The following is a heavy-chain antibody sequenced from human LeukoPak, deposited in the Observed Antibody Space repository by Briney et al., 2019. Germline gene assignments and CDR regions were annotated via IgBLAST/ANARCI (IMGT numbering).Heavy chain of an antibody. J-gene: IGHJ4*02. D-gene: IGHD6-6*01. CDR2: ISAYNGNT. Sequence: ASVKVSRKASGYTLTSYGISWVRQAPGQGLEWMGWISAYNGNTNYAQKLKGRVTMTTDTSTSTAYMELRSLRSDDTAVYYCERLLFSIAAPSSYWGQGTLVTVSS. V-gene: IGHV1-18*01. CDR1: GYTLTSYG. CDR3: ERLLFSIAAPSSY.